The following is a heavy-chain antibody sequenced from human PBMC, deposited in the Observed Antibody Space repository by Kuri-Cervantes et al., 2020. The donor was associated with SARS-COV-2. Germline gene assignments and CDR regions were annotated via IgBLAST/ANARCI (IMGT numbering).Heavy chain of an antibody. CDR3: ARDPIYDYVWGSYRDNAFDI. J-gene: IGHJ3*02. CDR1: GFTFCSYS. V-gene: IGHV3-21*01. CDR2: ISSSSSYI. D-gene: IGHD3-16*01. Sequence: LSLTCAASGFTFCSYSMNWVRQAPGKGLEWVSSISSSSSYIYYADSVKGRFTISRDNAKDSLYLQMNSLRAEDTAVYYCARDPIYDYVWGSYRDNAFDIWGQGTMVTVSS.